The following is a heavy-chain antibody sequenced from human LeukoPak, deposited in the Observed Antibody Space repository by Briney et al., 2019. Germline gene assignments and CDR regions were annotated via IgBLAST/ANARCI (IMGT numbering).Heavy chain of an antibody. Sequence: GGSLRLSCAASGFTFSSYWMHWVRQAPGKGLVWVSRINSDGSSTNYADSVKGRFTISRDNAKNTLYLQMSSLRAEDTAVYYCARQWDTPNLYYGMDVWGQGTTVTVSS. J-gene: IGHJ6*02. V-gene: IGHV3-74*01. D-gene: IGHD5-18*01. CDR1: GFTFSSYW. CDR3: ARQWDTPNLYYGMDV. CDR2: INSDGSST.